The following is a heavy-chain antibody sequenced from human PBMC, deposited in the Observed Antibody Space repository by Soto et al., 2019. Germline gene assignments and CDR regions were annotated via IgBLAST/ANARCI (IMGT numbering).Heavy chain of an antibody. D-gene: IGHD6-13*01. V-gene: IGHV4-59*12. CDR3: AREHSSSWGTNWFDP. Sequence: PSETLSLTCTVSGGSISSYYWSWIRQPPGKGLEWIGYIYYSGSTNYNPSLKSRVTISVDTSKNQFSLKLSSVTAADTAVYYCAREHSSSWGTNWFDPWGQGTLVTVSS. CDR2: IYYSGST. J-gene: IGHJ5*02. CDR1: GGSISSYY.